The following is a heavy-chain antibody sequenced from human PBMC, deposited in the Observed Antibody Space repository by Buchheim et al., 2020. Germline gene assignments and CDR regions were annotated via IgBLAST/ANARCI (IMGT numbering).Heavy chain of an antibody. CDR2: IYHSGST. Sequence: QVQLQQWGAGLLKPSGTLSLTCTVSGGSIRSSNWWSWIRQPPGKGLEWIGEIYHSGSTNYNPSLKSRVTVSIDKSKNQLSLKLTSVTAADTAVYYCSRVSDDKGNDYWGQGT. J-gene: IGHJ4*02. CDR3: SRVSDDKGNDY. CDR1: GGSIRSSNW. D-gene: IGHD3-9*01. V-gene: IGHV4-4*02.